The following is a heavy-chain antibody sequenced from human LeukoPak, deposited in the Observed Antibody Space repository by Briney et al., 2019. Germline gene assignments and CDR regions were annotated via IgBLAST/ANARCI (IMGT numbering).Heavy chain of an antibody. D-gene: IGHD6-13*01. CDR1: GYTFTGYY. CDR3: ARVGQQLVRSSHHWFDP. V-gene: IGHV1-2*02. CDR2: INPNSGGT. Sequence: ASVKVSCKASGYTFTGYYMHWVRQAPGQGLEWMGWINPNSGGTNYAQKFQGRVTMTRDTSISTAYMELSRLRSDDTAVYYCARVGQQLVRSSHHWFDPWGQGTLVTVSS. J-gene: IGHJ5*02.